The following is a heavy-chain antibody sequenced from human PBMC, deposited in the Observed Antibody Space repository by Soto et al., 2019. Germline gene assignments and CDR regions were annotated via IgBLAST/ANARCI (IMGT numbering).Heavy chain of an antibody. Sequence: SVKVSCKASGGTFSSYTICWVRQAPGQGLEWMGRIIPILGIANYAQKFQGRVTITADKSTSTAYMELSSLRSEDTAVYYCASTRIVGGIVVVPAATLDYWGQGTLVTVSS. J-gene: IGHJ4*02. CDR1: GGTFSSYT. V-gene: IGHV1-69*02. D-gene: IGHD2-2*01. CDR3: ASTRIVGGIVVVPAATLDY. CDR2: IIPILGIA.